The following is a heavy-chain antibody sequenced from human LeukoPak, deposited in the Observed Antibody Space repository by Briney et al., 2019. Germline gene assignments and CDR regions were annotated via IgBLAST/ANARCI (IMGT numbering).Heavy chain of an antibody. Sequence: SETLSLTCTVSGGSISSGGYYWSWIRQHPGKGLEWIGYIYYSGSTYYNPSLKSRVTISVDTSKNQFSLKLSSVTAADTAVYYCASITILPRTHDAFDIWAKGQWSPSLQ. J-gene: IGHJ3*02. V-gene: IGHV4-31*03. CDR3: ASITILPRTHDAFDI. CDR2: IYYSGST. CDR1: GGSISSGGYY. D-gene: IGHD3-9*01.